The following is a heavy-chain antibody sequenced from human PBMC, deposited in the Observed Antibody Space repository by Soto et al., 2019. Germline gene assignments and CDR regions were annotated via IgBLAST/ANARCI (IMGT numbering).Heavy chain of an antibody. D-gene: IGHD3-22*01. CDR3: ARGVITRIVVSRLDWLDP. CDR1: GGTFSSYA. V-gene: IGHV1-69*13. Sequence: SVKVSCKASGGTFSSYAISWVRQAPGQGLEWMGGIIPIFGTANYAQKVQGRVTINADESTSTAYMELSSLRSEDTAGYYCARGVITRIVVSRLDWLDPWGQGTLVTVSS. CDR2: IIPIFGTA. J-gene: IGHJ5*02.